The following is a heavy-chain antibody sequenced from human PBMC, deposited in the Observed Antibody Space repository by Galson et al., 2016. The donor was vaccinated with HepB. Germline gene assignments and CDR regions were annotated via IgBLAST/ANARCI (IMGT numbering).Heavy chain of an antibody. J-gene: IGHJ4*02. CDR3: AILDLGYCSGGSCSH. CDR1: GGSVSSNYW. Sequence: SETLSLTCAVSGGSVSSNYWWTWVRQPPGQGLEWIGEIFHSGNTNYNPSLKSRVTISLDKSKDQFSLKLNSVTAADTAVYYCAILDLGYCSGGSCSHWGQGILVTVSS. D-gene: IGHD2-15*01. V-gene: IGHV4-4*02. CDR2: IFHSGNT.